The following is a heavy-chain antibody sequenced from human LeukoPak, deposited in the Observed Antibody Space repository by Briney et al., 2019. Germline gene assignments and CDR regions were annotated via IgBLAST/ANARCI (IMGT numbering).Heavy chain of an antibody. V-gene: IGHV4-39*01. Sequence: KTSETLSLTCTVSGGSISSSSYYWGWIRQPPGKGLEWIGSIYYSGSTYYNPSLKSRVTISVDTSKNQFSLKLSSVTAADTAVYYCARGRTIFGVVIIGYLLDYWGQGTLVTVSS. CDR3: ARGRTIFGVVIIGYLLDY. CDR1: GGSISSSSYY. CDR2: IYYSGST. D-gene: IGHD3-3*01. J-gene: IGHJ4*02.